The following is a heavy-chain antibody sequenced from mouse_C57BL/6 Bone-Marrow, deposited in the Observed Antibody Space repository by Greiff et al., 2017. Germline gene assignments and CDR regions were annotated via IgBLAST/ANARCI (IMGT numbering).Heavy chain of an antibody. CDR1: GYTFTDYE. J-gene: IGHJ2*01. V-gene: IGHV1-15*01. Sequence: QVQLQQPGAELVRPGASVTLSCKASGYTFTDYEMHWVKQTPVHGLEWIGAIDPETGGTAYNQKFKGKAILTADKSSSTAYMELRSLTSEDSAVYYCTRPVYYYGSSYGYWGQGTTLTVSS. CDR2: IDPETGGT. CDR3: TRPVYYYGSSYGY. D-gene: IGHD1-1*01.